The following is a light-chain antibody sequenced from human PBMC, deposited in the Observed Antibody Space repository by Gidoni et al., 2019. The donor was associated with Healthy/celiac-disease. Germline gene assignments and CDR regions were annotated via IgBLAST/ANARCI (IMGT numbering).Light chain of an antibody. CDR3: QQYNNWPRT. J-gene: IGKJ1*01. CDR2: GAS. Sequence: EIVMTQSPATLSVSPGERATLSCRASQSVSSNLGWYQQKPGQAPRLLIYGASTRATGIPARFSGSGSGTEFTLTISSPQSEDFAVYYCQQYNNWPRTFGQGTKVEIK. CDR1: QSVSSN. V-gene: IGKV3-15*01.